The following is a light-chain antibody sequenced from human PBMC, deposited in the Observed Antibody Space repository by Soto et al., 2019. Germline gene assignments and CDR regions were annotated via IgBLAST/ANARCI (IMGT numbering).Light chain of an antibody. Sequence: QSALTQPPSASGSPGQSVTISCTGTSSDVGGYTYVSWYQQHPGNAPKLLIYEVSERPSGVPDRFSGSKSGTTASLTVSGLQAEDEADYYCSSYAGSNNLYVFGTGTKLTVL. CDR2: EVS. CDR1: SSDVGGYTY. J-gene: IGLJ1*01. V-gene: IGLV2-8*01. CDR3: SSYAGSNNLYV.